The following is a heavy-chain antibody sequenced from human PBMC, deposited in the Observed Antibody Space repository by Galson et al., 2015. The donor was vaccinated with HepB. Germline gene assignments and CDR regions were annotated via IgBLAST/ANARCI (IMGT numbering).Heavy chain of an antibody. CDR3: TRGGAGGYNYHFDY. V-gene: IGHV1-46*01. CDR2: INPSGETT. CDR1: GYTFTNYY. J-gene: IGHJ4*02. Sequence: SVKVSCKASGYTFTNYYMHWVRQAPGQGLEWMGAINPSGETTSYAQKFQGRVAMTRDTSTSTVYMDLNSLTSEDTAVYYCTRGGAGGYNYHFDYWGQGTLVTVSS. D-gene: IGHD5-24*01.